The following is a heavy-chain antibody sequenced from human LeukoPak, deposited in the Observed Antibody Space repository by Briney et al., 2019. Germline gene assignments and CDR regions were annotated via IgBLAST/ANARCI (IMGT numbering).Heavy chain of an antibody. J-gene: IGHJ5*02. CDR2: ISGSGGST. D-gene: IGHD6-13*01. V-gene: IGHV3-23*01. CDR3: AKGVRYSSSWYLIPNWFDP. Sequence: QPGGSLRLSCAASGFTFSSYAMSWVRQAPGKGLEWVSAISGSGGSTYYADSVKGRFTISRDNSKNTLYLQMNSLRAEDTAVYYRAKGVRYSSSWYLIPNWFDPWGQGTLVTVSS. CDR1: GFTFSSYA.